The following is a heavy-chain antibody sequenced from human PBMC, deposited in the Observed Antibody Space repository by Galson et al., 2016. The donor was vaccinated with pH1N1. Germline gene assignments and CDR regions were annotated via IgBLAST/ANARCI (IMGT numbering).Heavy chain of an antibody. CDR2: MQACNGRT. Sequence: SVKVSCKASGFGFGTYGISWVRQAPGQGLEWLGWMQACNGRTDYQQNFQGRVTLTRDRATSSFYLEVRSLGSDDTAVYYCAGGYYYDSSGYYTSHWGQGTVVTVSP. D-gene: IGHD3-22*01. CDR1: GFGFGTYG. J-gene: IGHJ3*01. V-gene: IGHV1-18*04. CDR3: AGGYYYDSSGYYTSH.